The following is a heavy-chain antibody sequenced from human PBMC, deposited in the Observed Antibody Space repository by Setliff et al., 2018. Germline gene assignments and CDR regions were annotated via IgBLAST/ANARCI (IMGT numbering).Heavy chain of an antibody. CDR1: GFDITYSY. Sequence: GGSLRLSCVASGFDITYSYLSWVRQAPGRGLEWVSVIYGGGGTYYADSVKGRFIISRHDSRNTLYLQMTSLRPDDTAVYYCAREGVDTRSSTDYRYYMDVWGQGTTVTVS. J-gene: IGHJ6*03. CDR3: AREGVDTRSSTDYRYYMDV. D-gene: IGHD2-15*01. V-gene: IGHV3-53*04. CDR2: IYGGGGT.